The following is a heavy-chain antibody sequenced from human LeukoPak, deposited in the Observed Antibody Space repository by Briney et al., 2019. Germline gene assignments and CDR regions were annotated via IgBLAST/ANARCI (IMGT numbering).Heavy chain of an antibody. CDR2: INPNTGGT. V-gene: IGHV1-2*02. D-gene: IGHD4-17*01. CDR1: GYSFTAHY. CDR3: ARGDYGDYVRDAFDI. Sequence: ASVKVSCKASGYSFTAHYIHWVRQAPGQGLEWMGWINPNTGGTNYAQKFQGRVTMTSDTSITTAYMGLSSLSSDDTAVYYCARGDYGDYVRDAFDIWGQGTMVTVSS. J-gene: IGHJ3*02.